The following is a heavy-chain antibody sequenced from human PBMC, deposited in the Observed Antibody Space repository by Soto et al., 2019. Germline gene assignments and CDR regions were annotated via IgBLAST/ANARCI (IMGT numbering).Heavy chain of an antibody. CDR2: IYYSGST. CDR3: ARDVRFVEYRGFSSRSYTWFEP. D-gene: IGHD4-4*01. CDR1: GGSISSYY. Sequence: SETLSLTCAVSGGSISSYYWSWIRQPPGKGLEWIGYIYYSGSTNYNPSLKSRVTISVDTSKNQFSLKLSSVTAADTAVYYCARDVRFVEYRGFSSRSYTWFEPWGQGTLVTVSS. V-gene: IGHV4-59*01. J-gene: IGHJ5*02.